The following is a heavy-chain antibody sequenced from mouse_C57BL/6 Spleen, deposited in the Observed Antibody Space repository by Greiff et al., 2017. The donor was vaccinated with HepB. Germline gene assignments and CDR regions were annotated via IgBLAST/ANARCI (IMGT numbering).Heavy chain of an antibody. V-gene: IGHV2-2*01. CDR2: IWSGGST. Sequence: VHLVESGPGLVQPSQSLSITCTVSGFSLTSYGVHWVRQSPGKGLEWLGVIWSGGSTDYNAAFISRLSISKDNSKSQVFFKMNSLQADDTAIYYCARDKQLRLQGFAYWGQGTLVTVSA. D-gene: IGHD3-2*02. CDR1: GFSLTSYG. CDR3: ARDKQLRLQGFAY. J-gene: IGHJ3*01.